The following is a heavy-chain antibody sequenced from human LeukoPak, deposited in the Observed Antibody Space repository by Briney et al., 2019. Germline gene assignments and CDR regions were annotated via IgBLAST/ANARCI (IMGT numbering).Heavy chain of an antibody. Sequence: SETLSLTCTVSGYSISSGYYWGWIRQPPGKGLEWIGSIYHSGSTYYNPSLKSRVTISVDTSKNQFSLKLSSVTAADTAVYYCARARMAAAGTNWVYYYYMDVWGKGTTVTVSS. CDR1: GYSISSGYY. CDR3: ARARMAAAGTNWVYYYYMDV. CDR2: IYHSGST. D-gene: IGHD6-13*01. J-gene: IGHJ6*03. V-gene: IGHV4-38-2*02.